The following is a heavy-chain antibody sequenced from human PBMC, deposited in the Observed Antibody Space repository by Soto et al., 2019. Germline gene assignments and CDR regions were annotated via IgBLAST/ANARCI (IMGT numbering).Heavy chain of an antibody. D-gene: IGHD5-18*01. Sequence: EVQLVESGGGLVKPGGSLRLSCAASGFTFSSYSMNWVRQAPGKGLEWVSSLSSSSSYIYYADSVKGRFTISRDNAMISLYLQMNSLRAEDTAVYYCARELHPYYYYYYGMDVWGQGTTVTVSS. J-gene: IGHJ6*02. CDR1: GFTFSSYS. V-gene: IGHV3-21*01. CDR3: ARELHPYYYYYYGMDV. CDR2: LSSSSSYI.